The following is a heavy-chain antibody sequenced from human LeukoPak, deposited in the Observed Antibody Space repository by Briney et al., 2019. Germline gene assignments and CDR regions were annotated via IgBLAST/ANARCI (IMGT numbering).Heavy chain of an antibody. Sequence: ASVKVSCKASGYTFTNYAIGWARQAPGQGLEWMGWISTYNGNTNYAQKLQGRVTMTTDTPTNIAYMELRSLRSDDTAVYYCARVMTSVITAHAFEIWGQGTMVTVS. CDR1: GYTFTNYA. CDR2: ISTYNGNT. CDR3: ARVMTSVITAHAFEI. J-gene: IGHJ3*02. D-gene: IGHD4-23*01. V-gene: IGHV1-18*01.